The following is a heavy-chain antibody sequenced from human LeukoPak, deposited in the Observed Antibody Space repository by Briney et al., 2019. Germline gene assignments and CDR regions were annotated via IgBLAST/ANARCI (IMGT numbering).Heavy chain of an antibody. V-gene: IGHV3-48*01. CDR1: GFTFSSYT. CDR2: IISSTSTR. CDR3: ARDKDYAFDI. D-gene: IGHD3-16*01. Sequence: GGSLRLSCAASGFTFSSYTMNWIRQAPGKGLEWVSYIISSTSTRSYADSVMGRFTISRDNDKNSLYLQMNSLRPEDTAVYFCARDKDYAFDIWGQGTIVTVSS. J-gene: IGHJ3*02.